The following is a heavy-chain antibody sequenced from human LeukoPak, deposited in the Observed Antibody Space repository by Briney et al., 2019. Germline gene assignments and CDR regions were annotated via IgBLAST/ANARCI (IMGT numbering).Heavy chain of an antibody. CDR1: GGSYSGYY. D-gene: IGHD3-22*01. CDR2: INHSGST. CDR3: VTYYFDSSGPKKNY. V-gene: IGHV4-34*01. Sequence: PSETLSLTCAVYGGSYSGYYWSWIRQPPGKGLEWIGEINHSGSTNYNPSLKSRVTISVDTSKKQFSLKLSSVTAADTAVYYCVTYYFDSSGPKKNYWGQGTLVTVSS. J-gene: IGHJ4*02.